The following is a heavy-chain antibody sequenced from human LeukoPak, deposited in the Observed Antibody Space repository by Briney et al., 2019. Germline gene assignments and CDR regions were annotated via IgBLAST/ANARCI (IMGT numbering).Heavy chain of an antibody. D-gene: IGHD3-10*01. V-gene: IGHV3-23*01. CDR2: ISGSGGST. CDR1: GFTFSSYA. Sequence: GGSLRLSCAASGFTFSSYAMSWVRQAPGKGLEWVSAISGSGGSTYYADSVKGRFTISRDNSKNTLYLQMNSLRVEDTAVYYCAKDSGLLDYYGSGTPGAFDIWGQGTMVTVSS. CDR3: AKDSGLLDYYGSGTPGAFDI. J-gene: IGHJ3*02.